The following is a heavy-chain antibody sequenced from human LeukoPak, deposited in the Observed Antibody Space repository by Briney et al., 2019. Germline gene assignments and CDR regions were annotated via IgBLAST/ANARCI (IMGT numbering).Heavy chain of an antibody. CDR2: ISYDGNNK. CDR1: GFIFTNYG. Sequence: GGSLRLSCAASGFIFTNYGMHWVRQSPGKGLQWVADISYDGNNKYYADCVKGRFSISRDNSKNTLYLQMNSLRAEDTAVYYCAKDWGFQFASGSYCEYWGRGTLVTVSS. D-gene: IGHD3-10*01. V-gene: IGHV3-30*18. J-gene: IGHJ4*02. CDR3: AKDWGFQFASGSYCEY.